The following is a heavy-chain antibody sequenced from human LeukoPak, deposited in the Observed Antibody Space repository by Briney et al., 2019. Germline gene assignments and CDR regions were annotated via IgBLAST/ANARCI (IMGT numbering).Heavy chain of an antibody. V-gene: IGHV4-39*07. D-gene: IGHD3-3*01. CDR2: IYYSGST. Sequence: SETLSLTCTVSGGSISSSSYYWGWIRQPPGKGLEWIGSIYYSGSTYYNPSLKSRVTISVDTSKNQFSLKLSSVTAADTAVYYCARAPRITIFGVVKNWFDPWGQGTLVTVSS. CDR3: ARAPRITIFGVVKNWFDP. CDR1: GGSISSSSYY. J-gene: IGHJ5*02.